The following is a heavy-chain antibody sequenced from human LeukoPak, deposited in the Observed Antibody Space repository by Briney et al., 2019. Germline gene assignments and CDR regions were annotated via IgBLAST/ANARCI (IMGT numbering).Heavy chain of an antibody. CDR2: INSDGSTT. Sequence: PGGSLRLSCAASGFTLSNSWIHWVRQAPGKGLVWVPRINSDGSTTTYADSVKGRFTISRDNAKNTLYLQMNSLRAEDTAVYYCARAARADCTSPTCHSWLAPWGQGTQVTVSS. CDR1: GFTLSNSW. CDR3: ARAARADCTSPTCHSWLAP. D-gene: IGHD2/OR15-2a*01. J-gene: IGHJ5*02. V-gene: IGHV3-74*01.